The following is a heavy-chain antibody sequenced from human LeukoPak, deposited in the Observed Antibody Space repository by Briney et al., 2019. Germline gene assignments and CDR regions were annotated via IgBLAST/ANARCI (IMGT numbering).Heavy chain of an antibody. J-gene: IGHJ4*02. CDR2: ISYDGSNK. Sequence: GSLRLSCAASGCTFSSYAMHWVRQAPVKGLEWVAVISYDGSNKYYADSVKGRFTISRDNSKNTLYLQMNSLRAEDTAVYYCAKDYSNNGGFDYWGQGTLVTVSS. V-gene: IGHV3-30*18. CDR1: GCTFSSYA. CDR3: AKDYSNNGGFDY. D-gene: IGHD4-11*01.